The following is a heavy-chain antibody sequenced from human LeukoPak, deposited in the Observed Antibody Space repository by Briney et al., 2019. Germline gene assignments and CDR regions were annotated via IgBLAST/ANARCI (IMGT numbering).Heavy chain of an antibody. CDR3: ASEAAAGSYFDY. V-gene: IGHV1-69*05. D-gene: IGHD6-13*01. CDR2: IIPIFGTA. Sequence: SVKVSCKASGGTFSSYAISWVRQAPGQGLEWMGGIIPIFGTANYAQKFQGRVTITTDESTSTAYMELSSPRSEDTAVYYCASEAAAGSYFDYWGQGTLVTVSS. CDR1: GGTFSSYA. J-gene: IGHJ4*02.